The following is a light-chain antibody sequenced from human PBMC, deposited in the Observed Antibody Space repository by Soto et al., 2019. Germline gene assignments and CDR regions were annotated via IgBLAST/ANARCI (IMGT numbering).Light chain of an antibody. CDR1: SSDVGSYNR. CDR2: DVS. Sequence: QSALTQPPSVSGSPGQSVAISCSGTSSDVGSYNRVSWYQQPPGTAPKLVIYDVSNRPSGVPDRFPGSKSGNTASLTISGLQAEDEADYYCSSFTSTSTYVFGTGTKVTVL. V-gene: IGLV2-18*02. CDR3: SSFTSTSTYV. J-gene: IGLJ1*01.